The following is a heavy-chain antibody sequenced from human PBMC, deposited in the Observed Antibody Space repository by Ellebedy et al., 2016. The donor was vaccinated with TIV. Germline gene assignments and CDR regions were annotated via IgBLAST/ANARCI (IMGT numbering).Heavy chain of an antibody. Sequence: SETLSLXXGVYGGSFSAYDWSWIRQPPGKGLEWIGEINHSGSTNYNPSLTSRVTMSIDESNNGFSLELTSVTAADTAVYYCARDLGSGVYPGHWGQGTLVTVSS. CDR1: GGSFSAYD. CDR2: INHSGST. CDR3: ARDLGSGVYPGH. V-gene: IGHV4-34*01. D-gene: IGHD6-13*01. J-gene: IGHJ4*02.